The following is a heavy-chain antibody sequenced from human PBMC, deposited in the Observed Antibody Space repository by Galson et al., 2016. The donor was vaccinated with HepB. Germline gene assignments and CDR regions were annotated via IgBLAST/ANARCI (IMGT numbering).Heavy chain of an antibody. CDR1: GYSISSGYY. V-gene: IGHV4-38-2*01. CDR2: FYRSETT. J-gene: IGHJ4*02. D-gene: IGHD4-17*01. CDR3: ARAGTTVTTHYYYLDS. Sequence: LSLTCAVSGYSISSGYYWGWIRQSPGKGLEWIASFYRSETTYYAPSLKSRVTISVDTSKNQFSLKLSPVTAADTAVYYCARAGTTVTTHYYYLDSWGQGTLVTVSP.